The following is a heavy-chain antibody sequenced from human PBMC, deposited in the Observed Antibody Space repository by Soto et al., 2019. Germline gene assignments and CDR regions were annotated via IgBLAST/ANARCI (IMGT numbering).Heavy chain of an antibody. Sequence: EVQLVESGGGLVQPGGSLRLSCAASGFTFSDHYMDWVRQAPGKGLEWVGRTRNKANSYTTEYAASVKGRFTISRDDSKNSLYLQMNSLKTEDTAVYYCAREYYDFWSGLGIYYYMDVWGKGTTVTVSS. CDR2: TRNKANSYTT. CDR3: AREYYDFWSGLGIYYYMDV. CDR1: GFTFSDHY. D-gene: IGHD3-3*01. J-gene: IGHJ6*03. V-gene: IGHV3-72*01.